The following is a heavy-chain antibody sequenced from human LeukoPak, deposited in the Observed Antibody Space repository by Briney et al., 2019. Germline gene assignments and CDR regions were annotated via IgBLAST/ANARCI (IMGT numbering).Heavy chain of an antibody. CDR2: FDPEDGET. Sequence: ASVKVSCKVSGYTLTELSMHWVRQAPGKGLEWMGGFDPEDGETIYAQKFQGRVTMTRDTSISTAYMELSRLRSGDTAVYYCARDFRAAMVSDWFDPWGQGTLVTVSS. V-gene: IGHV1-24*01. J-gene: IGHJ5*02. D-gene: IGHD5-18*01. CDR1: GYTLTELS. CDR3: ARDFRAAMVSDWFDP.